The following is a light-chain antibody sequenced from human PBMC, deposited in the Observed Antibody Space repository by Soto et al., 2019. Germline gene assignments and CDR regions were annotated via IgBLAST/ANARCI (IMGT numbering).Light chain of an antibody. Sequence: QSALTHPRSVSGSPGQSFSISCTGTNSDVGGYNLVSWYQQLPGKAPKLIISAVSYRTSGVSDRFSGSKSGNAASLTISGLQAEDEADYYCCSYTATDAWVFGGGTKVTVL. CDR3: CSYTATDAWV. V-gene: IGLV2-11*01. J-gene: IGLJ3*02. CDR2: AVS. CDR1: NSDVGGYNL.